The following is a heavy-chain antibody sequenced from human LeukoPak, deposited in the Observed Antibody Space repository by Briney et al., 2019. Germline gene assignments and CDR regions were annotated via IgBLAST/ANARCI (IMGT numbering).Heavy chain of an antibody. V-gene: IGHV1-46*01. CDR3: PSLFSSGPLGGP. J-gene: IGHJ5*02. Sequence: ASVKVSCKASGYTFTSYYMHWVRQAPGQGLEWVGIINPSGGSTSYAQQSRGRATMTRDTSTSTVYIELSILRSEATAVYYWPSLFSSGPLGGPWGQGTLVTVSS. CDR2: INPSGGST. D-gene: IGHD3-22*01. CDR1: GYTFTSYY.